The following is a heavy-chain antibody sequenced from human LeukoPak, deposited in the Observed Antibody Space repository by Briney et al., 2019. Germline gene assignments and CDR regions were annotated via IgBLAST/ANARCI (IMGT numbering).Heavy chain of an antibody. D-gene: IGHD6-19*01. J-gene: IGHJ5*02. CDR3: ARHLSSGWYNWFDP. CDR1: GGSFSGYY. CDR2: INHSGST. V-gene: IGHV4-34*01. Sequence: SETLSLTCAVYGGSFSGYYWSWIRQPPGKGLEWIGEINHSGSTNYNPSLKSRVTISVDTSKNQFSLKLSSVTAADTAVYYCARHLSSGWYNWFDPWGQGTLVTVSS.